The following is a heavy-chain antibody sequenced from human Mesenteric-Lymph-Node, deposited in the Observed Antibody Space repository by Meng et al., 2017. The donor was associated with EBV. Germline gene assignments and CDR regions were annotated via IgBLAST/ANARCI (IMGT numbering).Heavy chain of an antibody. CDR2: IYHSGST. D-gene: IGHD2/OR15-2a*01. CDR3: AVSTILVSPSTSPYFDY. V-gene: IGHV4-4*02. CDR1: GASISSTNW. Sequence: QVQLQESGPGLVKPSGTLSLTCAVSGASISSTNWWSWIRQPPGKGLEWIGEIYHSGSTNYNPSLKSRVTISLDKSKNQFSLTLSSVTAADTAAYYCAVSTILVSPSTSPYFDYWGQGTLVTVSA. J-gene: IGHJ4*02.